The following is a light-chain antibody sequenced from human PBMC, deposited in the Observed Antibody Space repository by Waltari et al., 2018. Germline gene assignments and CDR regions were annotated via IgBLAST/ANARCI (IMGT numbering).Light chain of an antibody. CDR3: GTWDSSLSAVI. J-gene: IGLJ2*01. Sequence: QSVLTQPPSVSAAPGQKVTISCSGSSSNTGSYYVSWYQQLPGTAPKLLIFEDNKRPSGIPGRFSGSKSGTSATLGITGLQTGDEADYYCGTWDSSLSAVIFGGGTKLTAL. V-gene: IGLV1-51*02. CDR2: EDN. CDR1: SSNTGSYY.